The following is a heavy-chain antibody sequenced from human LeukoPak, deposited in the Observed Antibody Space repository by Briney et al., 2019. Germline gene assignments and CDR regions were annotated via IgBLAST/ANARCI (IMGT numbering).Heavy chain of an antibody. CDR1: GFTFDDYA. CDR3: AKDISSISWFYFDY. D-gene: IGHD6-13*01. Sequence: GGSLRLSCAASGFTFDDYAMHWVRQVPGKGLEWVSGISWNSGSIGYADSVKGRFTISRDNAKNSLYLQMNSLRTEDTAFYYCAKDISSISWFYFDYCGQGALVTVSS. J-gene: IGHJ4*02. CDR2: ISWNSGSI. V-gene: IGHV3-9*01.